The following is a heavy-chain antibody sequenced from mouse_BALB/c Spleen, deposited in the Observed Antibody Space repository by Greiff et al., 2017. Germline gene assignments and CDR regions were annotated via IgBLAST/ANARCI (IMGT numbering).Heavy chain of an antibody. CDR1: GYTFTSYW. CDR3: ARKQDDGYSWFAY. J-gene: IGHJ3*01. Sequence: VQLQQSGAELVKPGASVKISCKASGYTFTSYWMNWVKQRPGQGLEWIGEIDPSDSYTNNNQKFKDKATLTVDKSSSTAYMQLSSLTSEDSAVCYCARKQDDGYSWFAYWGQGTLVTVSA. V-gene: IGHV1S126*01. D-gene: IGHD2-3*01. CDR2: IDPSDSYT.